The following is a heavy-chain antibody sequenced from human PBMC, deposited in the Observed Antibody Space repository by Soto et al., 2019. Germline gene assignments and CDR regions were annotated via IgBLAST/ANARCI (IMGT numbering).Heavy chain of an antibody. V-gene: IGHV3-21*01. CDR1: RFTFTTYT. Sequence: GGSLRLSCAASRFTFTTYTMNWVRQAPGKGLEWVSSISSSSSYIYYADSVKGRFTISRDNAKNSVYLQMNGLRAEDTAVYYCARERVAVAVNGGPFDYWGQGTLVTVSS. CDR2: ISSSSSYI. J-gene: IGHJ4*02. D-gene: IGHD6-19*01. CDR3: ARERVAVAVNGGPFDY.